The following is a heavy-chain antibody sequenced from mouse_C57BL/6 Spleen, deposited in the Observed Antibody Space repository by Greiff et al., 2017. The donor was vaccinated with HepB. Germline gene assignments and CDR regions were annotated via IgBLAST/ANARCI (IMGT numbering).Heavy chain of an antibody. CDR1: GFTFSSYA. J-gene: IGHJ2*01. V-gene: IGHV5-9-1*02. CDR3: TRAPIYYYGSSAFDY. Sequence: DVHLVESGEGLVKPGGSLKLSCAASGFTFSSYAMSWVRQTPEKRLEWVAYISSGGDYIYYADTVKGRFTISRDNARNTLYLQMSSLKSEDTAMYYCTRAPIYYYGSSAFDYWGQGTTLTVSS. CDR2: ISSGGDYI. D-gene: IGHD1-1*01.